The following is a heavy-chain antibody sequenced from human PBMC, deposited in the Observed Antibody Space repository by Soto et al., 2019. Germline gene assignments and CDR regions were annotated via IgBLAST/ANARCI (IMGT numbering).Heavy chain of an antibody. D-gene: IGHD3-9*01. CDR3: ARGDVLRYWRFDP. CDR1: GGSISSYY. V-gene: IGHV4-59*12. J-gene: IGHJ5*02. Sequence: QVQLQESGPGLVKPSETLSLTCTVSGGSISSYYWSWIRQPPGKGLEWIGYIYYSGSTNYNPSLKSRVTISVDTSKNQFSLKLSSVTAADTAVYYCARGDVLRYWRFDPWGQRTLVTVSS. CDR2: IYYSGST.